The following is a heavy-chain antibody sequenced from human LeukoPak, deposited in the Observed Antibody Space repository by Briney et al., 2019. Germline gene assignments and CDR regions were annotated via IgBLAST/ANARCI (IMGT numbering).Heavy chain of an antibody. CDR3: ANQEWLRFNLNAFDI. Sequence: GASVKVSCKASGYTFTSHYMHWVRQAPGQGLEWMGLINPSGSSTLYAQKFQGRVTVTRDMSTRTVYMELSSLRFEDTAVYYCANQEWLRFNLNAFDIWGQGTMVTVSS. D-gene: IGHD5-12*01. CDR1: GYTFTSHY. J-gene: IGHJ3*02. CDR2: INPSGSST. V-gene: IGHV1-46*01.